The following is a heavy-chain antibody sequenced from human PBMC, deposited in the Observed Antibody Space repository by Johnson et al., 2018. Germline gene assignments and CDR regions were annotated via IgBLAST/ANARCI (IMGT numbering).Heavy chain of an antibody. Sequence: QVQLVESGGGVVQPGRSLRLSCAASGFTFSSYAMHWVRQAPGKGLEWVAVISYDGSSRYYADSVRGRFTISRDNSKNTLYLQMNSLRTEDSAIYYCATDTQLEPTYAFDIWGQGTMVTVSS. CDR3: ATDTQLEPTYAFDI. D-gene: IGHD1-1*01. V-gene: IGHV3-30-3*01. CDR1: GFTFSSYA. CDR2: ISYDGSSR. J-gene: IGHJ3*02.